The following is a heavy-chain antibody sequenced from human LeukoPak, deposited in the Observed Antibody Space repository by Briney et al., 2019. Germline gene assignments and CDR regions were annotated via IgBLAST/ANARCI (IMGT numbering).Heavy chain of an antibody. CDR3: ARGPEKEYDDY. CDR2: IYSGGST. V-gene: IGHV3-53*01. CDR1: GFAVSSNY. J-gene: IGHJ4*02. D-gene: IGHD2/OR15-2a*01. Sequence: PGGSLRLSCAASGFAVSSNYMSWVRQAPGKGLEWVSLIYSGGSTYYADSVKGRFTISRDSSKNTLYLQMNSLRAEDTAVYYCARGPEKEYDDYWGQGTLVTVSS.